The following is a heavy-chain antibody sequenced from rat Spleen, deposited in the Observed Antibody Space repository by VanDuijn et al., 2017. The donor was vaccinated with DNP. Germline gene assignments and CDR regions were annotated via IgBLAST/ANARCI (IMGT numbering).Heavy chain of an antibody. D-gene: IGHD1-1*01. V-gene: IGHV5-7*01. J-gene: IGHJ2*01. CDR2: ISYDGSST. CDR1: GCPISDYN. Sequence: EVQLVESGGGLVQPGRSLKGSCAASGCPISDYNMVGVRRAPKKGLEWVATISYDGSSTYYRDSVKGRFTISRDNATSTLYLQMDSLRSEDTATYYGARHRTTVVTGIDYWGQGVMVTVSS. CDR3: ARHRTTVVTGIDY.